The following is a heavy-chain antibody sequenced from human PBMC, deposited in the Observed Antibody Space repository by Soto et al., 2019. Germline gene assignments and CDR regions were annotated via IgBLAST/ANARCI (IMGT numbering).Heavy chain of an antibody. CDR1: GGSFSGYY. CDR2: INHSGST. D-gene: IGHD2-15*01. Sequence: SETLSLTCAVYGGSFSGYYWSWIRQPPGKGLEWIGEINHSGSTNYNPSLKSRVTISVDTSKNQFSLKLSSVTAADTAVYYCARGIPLGYCSGGSCYSSAFDIWGQGTMVTVSS. V-gene: IGHV4-34*01. CDR3: ARGIPLGYCSGGSCYSSAFDI. J-gene: IGHJ3*02.